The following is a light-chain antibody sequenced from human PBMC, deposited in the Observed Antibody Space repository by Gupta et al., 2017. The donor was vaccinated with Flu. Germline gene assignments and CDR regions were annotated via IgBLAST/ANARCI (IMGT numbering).Light chain of an antibody. V-gene: IGLV1-51*01. CDR3: GTWDNSRSAWV. CDR1: SSKIENNY. J-gene: IGLJ3*02. Sequence: KATISCCGTSSKIENNYVGWYQHPPGPAPKLIIYENDKQPSGIPDRFSGAKSGTSATVGITGVQTGEEADYYCGTWDNSRSAWVFGGGTKLTVL. CDR2: END.